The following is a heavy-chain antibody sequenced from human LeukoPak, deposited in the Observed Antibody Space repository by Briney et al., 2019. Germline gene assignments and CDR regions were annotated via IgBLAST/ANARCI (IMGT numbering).Heavy chain of an antibody. CDR2: IKEDGSEK. CDR3: ARGSGSYYGFDY. CDR1: RFTFSNYW. D-gene: IGHD1-26*01. J-gene: IGHJ4*02. V-gene: IGHV3-7*03. Sequence: PGGSLRLSCGASRFTFSNYWMSWVRQAPGKGLEWVANIKEDGSEKDYVDSVKGRFTISRDNAKNSLYLQMNSLRAEDTAVYYCARGSGSYYGFDYWGQGTLVTVSS.